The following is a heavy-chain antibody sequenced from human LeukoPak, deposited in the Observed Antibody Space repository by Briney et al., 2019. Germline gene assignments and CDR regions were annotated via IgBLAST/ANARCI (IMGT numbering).Heavy chain of an antibody. J-gene: IGHJ4*02. V-gene: IGHV4-38-2*02. Sequence: SETLSLTCIVSGYSLSTSYYWGWIRQPPGKGLEWIGSIYHSGNTYYNPSLKSRVTISVDTSKNQFSLKLSSVTAADTAVYYCARAGYGDSDFDYWGQGTLVTVSS. D-gene: IGHD4-17*01. CDR3: ARAGYGDSDFDY. CDR1: GYSLSTSYY. CDR2: IYHSGNT.